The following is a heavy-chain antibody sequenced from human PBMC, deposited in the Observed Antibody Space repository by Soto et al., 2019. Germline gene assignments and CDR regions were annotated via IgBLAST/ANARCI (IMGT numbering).Heavy chain of an antibody. CDR3: AKDRDLAD. V-gene: IGHV3-30*18. D-gene: IGHD2-21*02. CDR1: GFIFSNYG. CDR2: MSSDGIKK. Sequence: QVQLVESGGGVVQPGTSLRLACAASGFIFSNYGMHWVHQAPGKGLEWVAVMSSDGIKKYYADSVKGRFTISRDNSKNTLYLQINSLRAEDTAVYYCAKDRDLADWGQGTLVTVSS. J-gene: IGHJ4*02.